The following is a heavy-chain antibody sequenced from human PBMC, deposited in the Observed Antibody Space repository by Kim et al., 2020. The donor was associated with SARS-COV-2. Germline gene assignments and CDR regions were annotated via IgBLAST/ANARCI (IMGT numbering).Heavy chain of an antibody. D-gene: IGHD6-13*01. J-gene: IGHJ4*02. CDR1: GYSFSTYW. V-gene: IGHV5-51*01. CDR3: AGMGTDSSSWYFRYYFDY. Sequence: GESLKISCQASGYSFSTYWIGWVRQMPGKGLEWMGIIYPGDSDTRYSPSFQGQVTIPADRSITTAYLQWSSLKASDTAMYYCAGMGTDSSSWYFRYYFDYWGQGTLVTVSS. CDR2: IYPGDSDT.